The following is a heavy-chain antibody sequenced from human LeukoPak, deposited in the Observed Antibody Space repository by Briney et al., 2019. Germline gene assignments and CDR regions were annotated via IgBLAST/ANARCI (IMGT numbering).Heavy chain of an antibody. CDR1: GFTFSDYY. D-gene: IGHD2-15*01. V-gene: IGHV3-11*04. CDR3: ARHCSGGSCYSSYYYYMDV. Sequence: GGSLRLSCAASGFTFSDYYMSWIRQAPGKGLEWVSYISSSGSTIYYADSVKGRFTISRDNAKNSLYLQMNSLRAEDTAVYYCARHCSGGSCYSSYYYYMDVWGKGTTVTVSS. J-gene: IGHJ6*03. CDR2: ISSSGSTI.